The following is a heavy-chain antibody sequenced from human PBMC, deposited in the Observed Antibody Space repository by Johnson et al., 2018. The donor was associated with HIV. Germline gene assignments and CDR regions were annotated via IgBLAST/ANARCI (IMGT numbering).Heavy chain of an antibody. Sequence: VQLVESGGGSLQPGGSLRLSCAASGFTFSAYEMHWVRQAPGKGLEWVSAISGSGHSTYYADSVKGRFTISRDSSKNTLYLQMNSLRAEDTAVYYCAKDQGGSYPYDAFNIWGRGTMVIVSS. V-gene: IGHV3-23*04. J-gene: IGHJ3*02. CDR2: ISGSGHST. D-gene: IGHD1-26*01. CDR1: GFTFSAYE. CDR3: AKDQGGSYPYDAFNI.